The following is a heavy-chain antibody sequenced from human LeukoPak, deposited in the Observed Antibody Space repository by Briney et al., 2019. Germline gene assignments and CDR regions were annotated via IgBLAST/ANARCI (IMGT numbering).Heavy chain of an antibody. V-gene: IGHV1-18*01. Sequence: ASVKVSCKAYGYTFTSYGITWVRQAPGQGPEWMGWISAYAGKTEYAQKFQGRVIMTTDTSTNTAYMELRSLGSDDTAVYYCARDLGNRVATTPDHWGQGTLVTVSS. CDR2: ISAYAGKT. J-gene: IGHJ4*02. CDR3: ARDLGNRVATTPDH. CDR1: GYTFTSYG. D-gene: IGHD5-12*01.